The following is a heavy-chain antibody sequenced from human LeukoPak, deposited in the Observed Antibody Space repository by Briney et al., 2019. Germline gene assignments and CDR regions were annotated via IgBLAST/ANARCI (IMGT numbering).Heavy chain of an antibody. J-gene: IGHJ4*02. Sequence: ASVRVSCKVSGYTLSELSMHWVRQAPGKELEWMGGFDPEDGETVYAQKFQGRVAMTEDTSTDTAYVELSSLRSEDTAVYYCATHMTGILAAAGTYDFWGQGALVTVSS. CDR2: FDPEDGET. CDR3: ATHMTGILAAAGTYDF. CDR1: GYTLSELS. D-gene: IGHD6-13*01. V-gene: IGHV1-24*01.